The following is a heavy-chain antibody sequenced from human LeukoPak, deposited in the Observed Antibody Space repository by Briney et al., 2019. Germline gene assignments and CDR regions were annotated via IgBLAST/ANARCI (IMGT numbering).Heavy chain of an antibody. D-gene: IGHD3-22*01. CDR2: VSCSGAA. J-gene: IGHJ3*02. CDR3: ARAGGVSPYDTSAYPAAFDM. Sequence: PSETLSLTCTAFGFSISSGIHLWDWLRQPPGKGLEWIGSVSCSGAAYYNPSLKSRVTISVDTSKKQFYLKLSSVTAAETALYCCARAGGVSPYDTSAYPAAFDMWGQGTMVTVSS. CDR1: GFSISSGIHL. V-gene: IGHV4-39*07.